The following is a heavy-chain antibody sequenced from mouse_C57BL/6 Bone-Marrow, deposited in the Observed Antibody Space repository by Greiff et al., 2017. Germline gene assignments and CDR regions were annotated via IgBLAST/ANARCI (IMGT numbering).Heavy chain of an antibody. Sequence: VHVKQSGAELVRPGASVKLSCTASGFNIKDDYMHWVKQRPEQGLEWIGWIDPENGDTEYASKFQGKATITADTSSNTAYLQLSSLTSEDTAVYYCTPRLYYFDYWGQGTTLTVSS. V-gene: IGHV14-4*01. CDR3: TPRLYYFDY. CDR2: IDPENGDT. CDR1: GFNIKDDY. J-gene: IGHJ2*01.